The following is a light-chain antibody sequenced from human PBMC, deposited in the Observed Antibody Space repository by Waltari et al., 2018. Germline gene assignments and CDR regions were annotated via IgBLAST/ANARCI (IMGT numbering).Light chain of an antibody. Sequence: QSVLTQSPSASGTPGQRATLSCSGSEPNIGNHMVHWYQQFPGTAPKLLIHRDDQRPSGVPDRFSGSKSGTSASLGISGLQSEDEAIYFCAVWDDSLNGWVFGGGTKVTVL. CDR2: RDD. CDR3: AVWDDSLNGWV. V-gene: IGLV1-44*01. J-gene: IGLJ3*02. CDR1: EPNIGNHM.